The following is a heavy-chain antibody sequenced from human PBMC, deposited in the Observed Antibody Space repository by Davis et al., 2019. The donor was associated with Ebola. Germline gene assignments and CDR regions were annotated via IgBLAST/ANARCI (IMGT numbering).Heavy chain of an antibody. J-gene: IGHJ6*03. D-gene: IGHD5-18*01. Sequence: ASVKVSCKASGGTFSSYAISWVRQAPGQGLEWMGWINPNSGGTNYAQKFQGRVTMTRDTPVTTAYMQLGRLRSDDTAVYYCARDRGGYTYGLPYYYMDVWGSGTTVTVSS. V-gene: IGHV1-2*02. CDR3: ARDRGGYTYGLPYYYMDV. CDR1: GGTFSSYA. CDR2: INPNSGGT.